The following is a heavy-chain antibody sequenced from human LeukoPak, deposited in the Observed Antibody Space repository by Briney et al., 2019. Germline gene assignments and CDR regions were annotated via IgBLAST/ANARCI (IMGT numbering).Heavy chain of an antibody. D-gene: IGHD6-19*01. J-gene: IGHJ4*02. CDR2: SRAKVNIYAT. Sequence: GGSLRLSCAASGFTSSDHYMDGLRQAPGKGLEWVGRSRAKVNIYATEYAASVKGRFTISRDGSKNSLDLQMNSLRTEDTAVYYCARVAVTGGGYFDSWGQGSLVTLSS. V-gene: IGHV3-72*01. CDR3: ARVAVTGGGYFDS. CDR1: GFTSSDHY.